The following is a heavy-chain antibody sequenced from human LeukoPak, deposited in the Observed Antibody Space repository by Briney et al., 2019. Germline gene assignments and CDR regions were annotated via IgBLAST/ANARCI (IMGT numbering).Heavy chain of an antibody. CDR3: ARARLGIAVAQY. V-gene: IGHV1-46*01. D-gene: IGHD6-19*01. CDR2: INPSGGST. J-gene: IGHJ4*02. Sequence: ASVEVSCKASGYTFTSYYMHWVRQAPGQGLEWMGIINPSGGSTSYAQKFQGRVTMTRDTSTSTVYMELSSLRSEDTAVYYCARARLGIAVAQYWGQGTLVTVSS. CDR1: GYTFTSYY.